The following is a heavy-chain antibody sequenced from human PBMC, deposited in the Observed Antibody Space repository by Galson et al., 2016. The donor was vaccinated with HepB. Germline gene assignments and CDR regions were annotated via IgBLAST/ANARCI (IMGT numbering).Heavy chain of an antibody. D-gene: IGHD3-9*01. J-gene: IGHJ6*02. CDR1: GFTFSNAW. Sequence: SLRLSCAASGFTFSNAWMSWVRQAPGKGLEWVGRIKSKTDSGTIEYAAPVRGRFTISRDDSKNTLYLHMNSLKTADTAVYYCTTLYFVWFDWLDYDGVDVWGQGTTVTVSS. CDR3: TTLYFVWFDWLDYDGVDV. CDR2: IKSKTDSGTI. V-gene: IGHV3-15*01.